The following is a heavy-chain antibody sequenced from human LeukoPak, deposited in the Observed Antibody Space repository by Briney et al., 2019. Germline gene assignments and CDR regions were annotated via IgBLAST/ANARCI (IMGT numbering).Heavy chain of an antibody. CDR1: GFTFSSYA. CDR2: ISGSGGST. V-gene: IGHV3-23*01. Sequence: VGSLRLSCAASGFTFSSYAMSWVRQAPGKGLEWVSAISGSGGSTYYADSVKGRFTISRDNSKNTLYLQMNSLRAEDTAVYYCARANIAARAFAYWGQGTLVTVSS. J-gene: IGHJ4*02. CDR3: ARANIAARAFAY. D-gene: IGHD6-6*01.